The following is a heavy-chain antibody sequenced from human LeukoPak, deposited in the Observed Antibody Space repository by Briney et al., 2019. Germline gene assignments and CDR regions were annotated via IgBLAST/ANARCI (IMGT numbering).Heavy chain of an antibody. J-gene: IGHJ4*02. V-gene: IGHV3-30*02. CDR2: IRYDGSNK. CDR1: GFTFSSYG. Sequence: GGSLRLSCAASGFTFSSYGVHWVRQAPGKGLEWVAFIRYDGSNKYYADSVKGRFTISRVNSKNTLYLQMNSLRAEDTAVYYCAKDSSNRGVRGVITYWGQGTLVTVSS. D-gene: IGHD3-10*01. CDR3: AKDSSNRGVRGVITY.